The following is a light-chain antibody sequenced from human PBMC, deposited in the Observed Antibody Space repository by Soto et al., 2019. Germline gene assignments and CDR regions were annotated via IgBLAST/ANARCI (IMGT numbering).Light chain of an antibody. CDR2: DAS. J-gene: IGKJ2*01. CDR1: QSVGSN. CDR3: HQYNSWPPGT. Sequence: ETVMTQSPATLSLSPGERATLSCRASQSVGSNLAWYQQKPGQAPRLLISDASTRATGIPARFSGSGSGTEFTLTISSLQSEDFALYYCHQYNSWPPGTFGQGTKVDI. V-gene: IGKV3-15*01.